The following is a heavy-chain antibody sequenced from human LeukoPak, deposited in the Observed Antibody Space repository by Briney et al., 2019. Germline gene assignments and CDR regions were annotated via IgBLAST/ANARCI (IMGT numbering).Heavy chain of an antibody. D-gene: IGHD3-10*01. CDR1: GFTFSSYG. J-gene: IGHJ4*02. CDR3: ASLYYYAPFDY. CDR2: IKQDGSEK. Sequence: GGSLRLSCAASGFTFSSYGMHWVRQAPGKGLEWVANIKQDGSEKYYVDSVKGRFTISRDNAKNSLYLQMNSLRAEDTAVYYCASLYYYAPFDYWGQGTLVTVSS. V-gene: IGHV3-7*01.